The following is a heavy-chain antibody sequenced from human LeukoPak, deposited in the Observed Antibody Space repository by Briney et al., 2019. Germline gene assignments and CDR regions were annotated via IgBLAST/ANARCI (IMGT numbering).Heavy chain of an antibody. J-gene: IGHJ4*02. Sequence: PGGSLRLSCAASGFTFRSYAVHWVRQAPGKGLEWVTFISYDGSNTDYVDSVKGRFTISRDNSKNTVYLQMNSLRAEDTAVYYCARGTCSSVTCPHGYWGQGTLVSVAS. CDR3: ARGTCSSVTCPHGY. CDR2: ISYDGSNT. D-gene: IGHD2-2*01. CDR1: GFTFRSYA. V-gene: IGHV3-30*04.